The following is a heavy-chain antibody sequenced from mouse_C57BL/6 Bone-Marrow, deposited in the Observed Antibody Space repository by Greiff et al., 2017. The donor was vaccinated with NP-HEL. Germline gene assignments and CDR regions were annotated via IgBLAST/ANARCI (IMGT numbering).Heavy chain of an antibody. CDR3: ARYDGYYVEFAY. D-gene: IGHD2-3*01. Sequence: VQLQQPGAELVRPGTSVKLSCKASGYTFTSYWMHWVKQRPGQGLEWIGVIDPSDSYTNYNQKFKGKATLTVDTSSSTAYMQLSSLTSEDSAVYYCARYDGYYVEFAYWGQGTLVTVSA. CDR2: IDPSDSYT. CDR1: GYTFTSYW. J-gene: IGHJ3*01. V-gene: IGHV1-59*01.